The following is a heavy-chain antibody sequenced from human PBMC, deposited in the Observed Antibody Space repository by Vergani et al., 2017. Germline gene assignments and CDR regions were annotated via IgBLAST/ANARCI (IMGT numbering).Heavy chain of an antibody. Sequence: EVQLLESGGGLVQPGGSLRLSCEASRFTFSNYAMNWVRQAPGKGLEWVSIISSSGGNTYYADSVKGRFTISRDNSKNTLYLQMNSLRAEDTALYYCVKDIAASGNYWYFDLWGRGTLVTVSS. CDR1: RFTFSNYA. CDR3: VKDIAASGNYWYFDL. J-gene: IGHJ2*01. V-gene: IGHV3-23*01. CDR2: ISSSGGNT. D-gene: IGHD6-13*01.